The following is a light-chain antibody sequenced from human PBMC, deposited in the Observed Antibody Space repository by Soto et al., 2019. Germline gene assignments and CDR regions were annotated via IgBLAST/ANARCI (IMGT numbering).Light chain of an antibody. J-gene: IGLJ3*02. Sequence: QSVLTQPRSVSGSPGQSVTISCSGTSGDVGGFNYVSWYQQHPGKAPKLMIYDVTKRPSGVPDRFSGSKSGNTASLTISGLQAEDEAAYHCCSYAGSYTLVFGGGTKLTVL. CDR3: CSYAGSYTLV. V-gene: IGLV2-11*01. CDR1: SGDVGGFNY. CDR2: DVT.